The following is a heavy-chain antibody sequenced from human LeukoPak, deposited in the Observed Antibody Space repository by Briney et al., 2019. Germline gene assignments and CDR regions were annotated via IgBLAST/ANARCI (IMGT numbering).Heavy chain of an antibody. CDR1: GYSFTSYW. J-gene: IGHJ5*02. CDR3: ARAFAYSSSYNWFDP. D-gene: IGHD6-13*01. CDR2: IYPGDSDT. V-gene: IGHV5-51*01. Sequence: GESLKISCKGSGYSFTSYWIGWVRQMPGKGLEWMGIIYPGDSDTRYSPSFQGQVTISADKSTSTAYLQWSSLKASDTAMYYCARAFAYSSSYNWFDPWGQGTLVTVSS.